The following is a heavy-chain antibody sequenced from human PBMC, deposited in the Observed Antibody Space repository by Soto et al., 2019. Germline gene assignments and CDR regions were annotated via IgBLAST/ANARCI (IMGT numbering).Heavy chain of an antibody. CDR2: ISCNGGST. CDR3: VKDWGQPLPKYYFDY. J-gene: IGHJ4*02. Sequence: GGSLRLSCSASGFTFSSYAMHWVRQAPGKGLEYVSAISCNGGSTYYADSVKGRFTISRDNSKNTLYLQMSSLRAEDTAVYYCVKDWGQPLPKYYFDYWGQGTLVTVSS. V-gene: IGHV3-64D*08. CDR1: GFTFSSYA. D-gene: IGHD3-16*01.